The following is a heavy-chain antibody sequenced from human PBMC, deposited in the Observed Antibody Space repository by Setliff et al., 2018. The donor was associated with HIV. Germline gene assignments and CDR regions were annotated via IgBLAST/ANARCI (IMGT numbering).Heavy chain of an antibody. CDR2: IEGDGSGK. J-gene: IGHJ4*01. CDR1: GFTFSRYW. Sequence: GGSLRLSCATSGFTFSRYWMTWVRQAPGKGPEWVANIEGDGSGKYYEDSVRGRFTVSRDNAKNTLYLQMDSLRAEDSAVYCCAREVAADGTYFDYWGQGALVTVSS. D-gene: IGHD6-13*01. V-gene: IGHV3-7*01. CDR3: AREVAADGTYFDY.